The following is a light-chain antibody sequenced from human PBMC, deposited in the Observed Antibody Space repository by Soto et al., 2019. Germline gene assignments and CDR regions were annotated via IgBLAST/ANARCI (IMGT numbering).Light chain of an antibody. V-gene: IGKV3-20*01. CDR1: QSLHSIY. CDR3: QQSGRSPIT. J-gene: IGKJ5*01. CDR2: GAS. Sequence: EIVLTQSPGTLSLSPGERATLSCRASQSLHSIYLAWYQQRPGQAPRLLIYGASSRATGIPDRFSGSGSETDFTLTINRLEPEDFAVYYCQQSGRSPITFGQGTRLEIK.